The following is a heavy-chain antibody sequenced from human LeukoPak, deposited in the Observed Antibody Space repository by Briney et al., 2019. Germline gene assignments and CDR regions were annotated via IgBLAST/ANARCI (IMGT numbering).Heavy chain of an antibody. Sequence: ASVKVSCKASGYTFTGYYMHWVRQAPGQGLKWMGWINPNSGGTNYAQKFQGRVTMTRDTSISTAYMELSRLRSDDTAVYYCARSPVGTYYYYMDVWGKGTTVTVSS. CDR3: ARSPVGTYYYYMDV. CDR1: GYTFTGYY. V-gene: IGHV1-2*02. J-gene: IGHJ6*03. CDR2: INPNSGGT. D-gene: IGHD6-13*01.